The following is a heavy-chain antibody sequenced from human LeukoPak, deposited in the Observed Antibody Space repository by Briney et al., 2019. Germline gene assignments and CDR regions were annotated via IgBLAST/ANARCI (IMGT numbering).Heavy chain of an antibody. CDR2: ISSSGGST. J-gene: IGHJ6*02. D-gene: IGHD6-13*01. CDR1: GVTFSSYA. CDR3: AKGFSWYGYGMDV. V-gene: IGHV3-23*01. Sequence: GGSLRLSSAASGVTFSSYAMSWVRQAPGKGLEWVSAISSSGGSTYYADSVKGRFTISRDTSKNTLYLQMNSLRAEDTAVYYCAKGFSWYGYGMDVWGLGTTVTVSS.